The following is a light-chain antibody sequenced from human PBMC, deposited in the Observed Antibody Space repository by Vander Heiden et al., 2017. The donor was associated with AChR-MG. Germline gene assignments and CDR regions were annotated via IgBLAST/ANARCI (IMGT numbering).Light chain of an antibody. CDR3: AAWDASLDGKV. J-gene: IGLJ3*02. Sequence: QSVLTQPPSVSGTPGQRVTISCSGSTPNIGINTVNWYQQFPGTAPNLLIYRNNQRPSGVPARFSGSKSGTSASLAISGLQSEDEADYYCAAWDASLDGKVFGGGTKLTVL. CDR1: TPNIGINT. CDR2: RNN. V-gene: IGLV1-44*01.